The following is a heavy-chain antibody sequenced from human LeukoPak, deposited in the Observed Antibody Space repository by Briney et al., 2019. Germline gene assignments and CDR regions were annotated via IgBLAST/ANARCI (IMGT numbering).Heavy chain of an antibody. Sequence: GGSLRLSCATSGFTFNNYPMHWVRQAPGKGLEWVAGIGHDGRFKFHSDSVKGRFTISRDESKNTLYLKMNSLRPEDTAVYYCARAPRTGSPDYFDYWGQGTLVTVS. J-gene: IGHJ4*02. D-gene: IGHD3-10*01. CDR2: IGHDGRFK. CDR3: ARAPRTGSPDYFDY. CDR1: GFTFNNYP. V-gene: IGHV3-30*04.